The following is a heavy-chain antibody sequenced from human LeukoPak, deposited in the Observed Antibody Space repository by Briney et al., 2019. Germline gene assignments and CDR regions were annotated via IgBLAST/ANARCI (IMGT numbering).Heavy chain of an antibody. CDR1: GFSFSSYG. J-gene: IGHJ6*02. Sequence: SGGSLRLSCAASGFSFSSYGMHWVRQAPGKGLEWVAVIWYDASNKYSADSVKGRFTISRDNSKNTLYLQMNSLRAEDTAVYYCARKSSSWIGMDVWGQGTTVTVSS. V-gene: IGHV3-33*01. D-gene: IGHD6-13*01. CDR3: ARKSSSWIGMDV. CDR2: IWYDASNK.